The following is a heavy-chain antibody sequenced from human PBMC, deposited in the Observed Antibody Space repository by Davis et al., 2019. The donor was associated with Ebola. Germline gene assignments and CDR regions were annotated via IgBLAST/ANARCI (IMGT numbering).Heavy chain of an antibody. V-gene: IGHV1-2*04. J-gene: IGHJ6*02. CDR2: INPNSGGT. CDR3: ARDEGSRGDV. CDR1: GYTFTSYD. D-gene: IGHD3-10*01. Sequence: AASVKVSCKASGYTFTSYDINWVRQAPGQGLEWMGWINPNSGGTNYAQKFQGWVAMTRDTSISTAYMELSRLRSDDTAVYYCARDEGSRGDVWGQGTTVTVSS.